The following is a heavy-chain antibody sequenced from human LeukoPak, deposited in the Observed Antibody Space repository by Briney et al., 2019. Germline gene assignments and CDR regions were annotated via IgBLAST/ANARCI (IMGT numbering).Heavy chain of an antibody. CDR1: GGSISSYY. Sequence: SETLSLTCTVSGGSISSYYWSWIRQPPGKGLEWIGYIYYSGSTNYNPSLKSRVTMSVDTSKNQFSLKLSSVTAADTAVYYCARALAAAGDFDYWGQGTLVTVSS. D-gene: IGHD6-13*01. J-gene: IGHJ4*02. CDR2: IYYSGST. V-gene: IGHV4-59*12. CDR3: ARALAAAGDFDY.